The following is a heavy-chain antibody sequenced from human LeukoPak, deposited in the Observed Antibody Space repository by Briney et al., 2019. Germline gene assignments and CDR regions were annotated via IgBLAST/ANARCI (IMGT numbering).Heavy chain of an antibody. CDR2: IYHSGST. CDR1: GYSISSGYY. J-gene: IGHJ4*02. Sequence: SETLSLTCTVSGYSISSGYYWGWIRQPPGKGLEWIGSIYHSGSTYYNPSLKSRVTISVDTSKNQFSLKLSSVTAADTAVYYCASVDSSGPINWGQGTLSPSPQ. V-gene: IGHV4-38-2*02. CDR3: ASVDSSGPIN. D-gene: IGHD3-22*01.